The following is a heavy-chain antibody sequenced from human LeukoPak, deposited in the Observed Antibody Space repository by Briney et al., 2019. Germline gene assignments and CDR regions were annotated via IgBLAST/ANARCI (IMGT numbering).Heavy chain of an antibody. J-gene: IGHJ4*02. Sequence: GASVNVPCKASGYAFTTYDINWVRQAPGQGLEWMAWINPGNGATGYAQTFQDRITVTSDTSTDTVYMELASLTSNDTATYYCARSPQGYGGNCFNHWGLRSLVTVSS. D-gene: IGHD4-23*01. CDR2: INPGNGAT. CDR1: GYAFTTYD. V-gene: IGHV1-8*01. CDR3: ARSPQGYGGNCFNH.